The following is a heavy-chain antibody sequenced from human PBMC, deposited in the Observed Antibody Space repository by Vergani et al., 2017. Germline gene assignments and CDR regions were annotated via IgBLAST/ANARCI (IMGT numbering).Heavy chain of an antibody. D-gene: IGHD2-2*01. CDR1: GGTFSSYA. CDR2: IIPIFGTA. CDR3: ARDQEGYCSSTSCYWGWYFYL. J-gene: IGHJ2*01. Sequence: QVQLVQSGAEVKKPGSSVKVSCKASGGTFSSYAISWVRQAPGQGLEWMGRIIPIFGTANYEQKFQGRVTITADESTSTAYMELSSLRSEDTAVYYCARDQEGYCSSTSCYWGWYFYLWGRGTLVTVSS. V-gene: IGHV1-69*13.